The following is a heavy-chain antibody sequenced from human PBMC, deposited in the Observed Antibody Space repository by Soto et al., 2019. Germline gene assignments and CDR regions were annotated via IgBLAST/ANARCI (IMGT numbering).Heavy chain of an antibody. CDR2: IYYSGST. CDR1: GGSISSGDYY. D-gene: IGHD4-17*01. Sequence: SETLSLTCTVSGGSISSGDYYWSWIRQPPGKGLEWIGYIYYSGSTYYNPSLKSRVTISVDTSKNQFSLKLSFVTAADTAVYYCARDNAVTTEYFDYWGQGTLVTVSS. V-gene: IGHV4-30-4*01. J-gene: IGHJ4*02. CDR3: ARDNAVTTEYFDY.